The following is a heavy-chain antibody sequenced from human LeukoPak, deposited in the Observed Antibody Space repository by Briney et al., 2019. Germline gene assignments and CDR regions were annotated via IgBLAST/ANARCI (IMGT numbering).Heavy chain of an antibody. V-gene: IGHV3-30*04. CDR1: GFTFSSYA. D-gene: IGHD6-13*01. CDR3: ARDGYSSSWYPNWFGP. Sequence: GGSLRLSCAASGFTFSSYAMHWVRQAPGKGLEGVAVISYDGSNKYYADSVKGRFTISRDNSKNTLYLQMNSLRAEDTAVYYCARDGYSSSWYPNWFGPWGQGTLVTVSS. J-gene: IGHJ5*02. CDR2: ISYDGSNK.